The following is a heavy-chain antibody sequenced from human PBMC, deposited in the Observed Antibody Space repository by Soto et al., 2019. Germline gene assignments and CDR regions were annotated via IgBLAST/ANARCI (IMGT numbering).Heavy chain of an antibody. CDR3: ASGGKAGTPYYYYGMYV. V-gene: IGHV3-30-3*01. CDR2: ISYDGSNK. CDR1: GFTFSSYA. J-gene: IGHJ6*02. Sequence: QVQLVESGGGVVQPGRSLSLSCAASGFTFSSYAMHWVRQAPGKGLVWVAVISYDGSNKYYADSVKGRFTISRDNSKNTLYLQINGLRAEDTAVYYCASGGKAGTPYYYYGMYVWGQGTTVTVSS. D-gene: IGHD3-10*01.